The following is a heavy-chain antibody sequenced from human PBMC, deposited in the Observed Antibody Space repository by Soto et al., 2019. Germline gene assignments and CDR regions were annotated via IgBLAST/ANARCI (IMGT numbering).Heavy chain of an antibody. D-gene: IGHD6-19*01. CDR3: ASSKYSSGWSWFDY. J-gene: IGHJ4*02. Sequence: EVQLVESGGGLVQPGGSLRLSCAASGFTFSSYWMHWVRQAPGKGLVWVSRINSDGSSTSYADSVKGRFTISRDNAKNTLYLQINSLRAEDTAVYYCASSKYSSGWSWFDYWGQGTLVTVSS. V-gene: IGHV3-74*01. CDR2: INSDGSST. CDR1: GFTFSSYW.